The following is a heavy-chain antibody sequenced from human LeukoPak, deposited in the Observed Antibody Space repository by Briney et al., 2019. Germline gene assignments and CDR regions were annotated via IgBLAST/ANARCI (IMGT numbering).Heavy chain of an antibody. V-gene: IGHV5-51*01. CDR3: ARLSNGDGNPRDYFDY. Sequence: GESLKISWQGSGSPFTTYWIGWVRRLPGQGLEWMGIIYPSDSDTRYSPSFQGQVTISADKSISTAYLQWSSLKASDTAMYYCARLSNGDGNPRDYFDYWGQGTLVSVSS. CDR1: GSPFTTYW. J-gene: IGHJ4*02. D-gene: IGHD2-8*01. CDR2: IYPSDSDT.